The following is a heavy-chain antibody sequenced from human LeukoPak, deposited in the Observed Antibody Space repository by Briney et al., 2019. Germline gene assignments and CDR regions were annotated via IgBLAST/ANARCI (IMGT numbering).Heavy chain of an antibody. CDR1: GGSISSYY. J-gene: IGHJ4*02. CDR2: IYYSGST. V-gene: IGHV4-59*12. D-gene: IGHD1-26*01. Sequence: PSETLSLTCTVSGGSISSYYWSWIRQPPGKGLEWIGYIYYSGSTNYNPSLKSRVTISVDTSKNQFSLKLSSVTAADTAVYYCARDTLMGATVRGFDCWGQGTLVTVSS. CDR3: ARDTLMGATVRGFDC.